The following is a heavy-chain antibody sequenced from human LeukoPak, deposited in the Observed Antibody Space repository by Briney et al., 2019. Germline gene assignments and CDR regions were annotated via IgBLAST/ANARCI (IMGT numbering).Heavy chain of an antibody. J-gene: IGHJ4*02. V-gene: IGHV3-66*01. Sequence: GGSLRLSCAASGFTVSSNYMSWVRQAPGKGLEWVSVIYSGGSTYYADSVKGRFTISRDNSKNTLYLQMSSLRAEDTAVYYCARNDDYGDYVRYWGQGTLVTVSS. CDR1: GFTVSSNY. D-gene: IGHD4-17*01. CDR3: ARNDDYGDYVRY. CDR2: IYSGGST.